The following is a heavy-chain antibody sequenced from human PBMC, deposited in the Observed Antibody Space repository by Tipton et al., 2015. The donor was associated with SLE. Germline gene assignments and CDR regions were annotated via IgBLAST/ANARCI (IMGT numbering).Heavy chain of an antibody. CDR1: GGSISGSSYY. CDR2: IYYSGTT. D-gene: IGHD5-24*01. J-gene: IGHJ2*01. Sequence: TLSLTCTVSGGSISGSSYYWGWIRQPPGKGLEWIGRIYYSGTTSYKASLESRVTISVDTSKNQFSLRLTSVTAADTAVYYCARNLGPEWMATKRGYFDLWGRGTLVSVSS. V-gene: IGHV4-39*01. CDR3: ARNLGPEWMATKRGYFDL.